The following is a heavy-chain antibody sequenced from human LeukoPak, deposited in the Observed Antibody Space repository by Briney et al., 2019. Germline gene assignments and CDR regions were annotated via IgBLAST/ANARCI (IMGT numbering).Heavy chain of an antibody. CDR1: GGTLSSYA. Sequence: GASVKVSCKASGGTLSSYAISWARQAPGQGLEWMGGIIPIFGTANYAQKFQGRVTITADESTSTAYMELSSLRSEDTAVYYCIAVAASGYWGQGTLVTVSS. V-gene: IGHV1-69*13. J-gene: IGHJ4*02. CDR3: IAVAASGY. CDR2: IIPIFGTA. D-gene: IGHD6-19*01.